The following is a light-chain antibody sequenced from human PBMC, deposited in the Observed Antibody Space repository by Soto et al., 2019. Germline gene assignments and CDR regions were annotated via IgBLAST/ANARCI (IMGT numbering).Light chain of an antibody. J-gene: IGKJ4*01. Sequence: EIVMTQSPATLSVSPGERATLSCRASESVNNNLAWYQQKPGQPPRLLIYLASIRATGIPARFSGSGSGTEFTLTISSLQSEDFAVYYCQQYNTWPLSFGGGTKAE. CDR1: ESVNNN. CDR2: LAS. CDR3: QQYNTWPLS. V-gene: IGKV3D-15*01.